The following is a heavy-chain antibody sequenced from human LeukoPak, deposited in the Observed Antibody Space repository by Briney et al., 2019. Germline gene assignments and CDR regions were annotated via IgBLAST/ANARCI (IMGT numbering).Heavy chain of an antibody. D-gene: IGHD3-22*01. V-gene: IGHV3-30*18. Sequence: GGSLRLSCAASGFTFSSYGMHWVRQAPGKGLEWVAVISYDGSNKYYADSVKGRFNISRDNSKNTLYLQMNSLRAEDTAVYYCAKDRARGYTMIVVEAFDIWGQGTMVTVSS. CDR1: GFTFSSYG. CDR3: AKDRARGYTMIVVEAFDI. J-gene: IGHJ3*02. CDR2: ISYDGSNK.